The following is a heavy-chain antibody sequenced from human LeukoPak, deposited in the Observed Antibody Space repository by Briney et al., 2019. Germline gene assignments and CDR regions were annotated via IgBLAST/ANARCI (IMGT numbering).Heavy chain of an antibody. V-gene: IGHV3-33*01. CDR2: IWYDGSNK. CDR1: GFTFSSYG. CDR3: AREGDLSGYDYYFDY. D-gene: IGHD5-12*01. Sequence: PGGSLRLSCAASGFTFSSYGMHWVRQAPGKGLEWVAVIWYDGSNKYYADSVKGRFTISRDNSKNTLYLQMNSLRAEDTAVYYCAREGDLSGYDYYFDYWGQGTLVTVSS. J-gene: IGHJ4*02.